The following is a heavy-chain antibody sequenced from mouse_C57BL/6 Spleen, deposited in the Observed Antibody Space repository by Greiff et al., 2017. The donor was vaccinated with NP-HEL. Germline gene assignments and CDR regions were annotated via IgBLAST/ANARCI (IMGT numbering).Heavy chain of an antibody. CDR3: ARGDYYGRSKAY. J-gene: IGHJ3*01. D-gene: IGHD1-1*01. CDR1: GYTFTSYW. CDR2: IHPNSGST. V-gene: IGHV1-64*01. Sequence: QVQLQQPGAELVKPGASVTLSCKASGYTFTSYWMHWVKQRPGQGLEWIGMIHPNSGSTNYNEKFKSKATLTVDKSSSTAYMQLSSLTSEDSAVYYCARGDYYGRSKAYWGQGTLVTVSA.